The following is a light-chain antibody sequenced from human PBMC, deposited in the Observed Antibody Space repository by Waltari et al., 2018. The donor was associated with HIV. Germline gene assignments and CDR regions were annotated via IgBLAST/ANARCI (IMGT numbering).Light chain of an antibody. V-gene: IGLV2-23*01. J-gene: IGLJ3*02. CDR3: CSYAGSTTWL. CDR1: SSDVGSYHL. Sequence: SALTQPASVSGSPGQAITVSCTGRSSDVGSYHLVSWYQQHPGKAPKLRIYEDDKRPSGVSNRFSGSKSGNTASLTISGLQAEDEADYYCCSYAGSTTWLFGGGTKLTVL. CDR2: EDD.